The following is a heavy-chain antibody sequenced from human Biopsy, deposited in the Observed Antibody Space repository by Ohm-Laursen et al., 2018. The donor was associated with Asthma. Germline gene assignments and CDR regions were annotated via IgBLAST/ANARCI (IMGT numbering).Heavy chain of an antibody. Sequence: SETLSLTCSVSGGAIRTSGYYWGWIRQPPGKGLEWIGSMYYSGSAYYNPSLESRVTISVDTSKNHFSLKLSSVTAADTAVYFCARDLSFYDSSGYYRRWFDPWGQGTLVTVSS. CDR2: MYYSGSA. CDR3: ARDLSFYDSSGYYRRWFDP. V-gene: IGHV4-39*02. CDR1: GGAIRTSGYY. D-gene: IGHD3-22*01. J-gene: IGHJ5*02.